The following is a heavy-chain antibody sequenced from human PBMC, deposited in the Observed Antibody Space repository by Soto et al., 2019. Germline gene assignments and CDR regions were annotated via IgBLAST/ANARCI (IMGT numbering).Heavy chain of an antibody. Sequence: SETLSLTCTVSGGSISSSSYYWGWIRQPPGKGLEWIGSIYYSGSTYYNPSLKSRVTISVDTSKNQFSLKLGSVTAADTAVYYCAGLAVAGRGTDAFDIWGQGTMVTVSS. D-gene: IGHD6-19*01. V-gene: IGHV4-39*01. CDR2: IYYSGST. J-gene: IGHJ3*02. CDR1: GGSISSSSYY. CDR3: AGLAVAGRGTDAFDI.